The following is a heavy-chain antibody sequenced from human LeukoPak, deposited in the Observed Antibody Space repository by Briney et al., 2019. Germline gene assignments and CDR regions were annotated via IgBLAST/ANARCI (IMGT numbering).Heavy chain of an antibody. CDR3: ARGVRIAVADPHLDY. CDR1: GGSFNDYY. V-gene: IGHV4-34*01. J-gene: IGHJ4*02. Sequence: PSETLSLTCDVSGGSFNDYYWSWIRQPPGKGLEWIGEIRHSGSTNYNPSLKSRVTISVDTSKKQFSLRLSSVTAADAAVYFCARGVRIAVADPHLDYWGQGTLVTVSS. CDR2: IRHSGST. D-gene: IGHD6-19*01.